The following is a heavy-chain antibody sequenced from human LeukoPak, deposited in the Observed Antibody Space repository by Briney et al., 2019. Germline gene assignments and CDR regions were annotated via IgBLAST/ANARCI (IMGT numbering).Heavy chain of an antibody. J-gene: IGHJ5*02. Sequence: PGGSLRLSCAASGVSFSTYAMSWVRQAPGKGLEWVSGGNGNGGSTSYADSVKGRFTIFRDNSKNTLYLQMNSLRAEDTAVYYCARETTRYYDFWSGSTTQGNWFDPWGQGTLATVSS. CDR2: GNGNGGST. CDR3: ARETTRYYDFWSGSTTQGNWFDP. CDR1: GVSFSTYA. D-gene: IGHD3-3*01. V-gene: IGHV3-23*01.